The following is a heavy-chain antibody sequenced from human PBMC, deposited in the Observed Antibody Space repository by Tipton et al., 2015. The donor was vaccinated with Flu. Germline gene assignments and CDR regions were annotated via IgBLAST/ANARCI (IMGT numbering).Heavy chain of an antibody. V-gene: IGHV3-23*01. J-gene: IGHJ6*02. CDR3: AKVWSRYCSSTSCRNYYYYYGMDV. D-gene: IGHD2-2*01. CDR1: GFTFSSYA. CDR2: ISGSGGST. Sequence: GSLRLSCAASGFTFSSYAMSWVRQAPGKGLEWVSAISGSGGSTYYEDSVRGRFTISRDNSKNTLYLQMNSLRAEDTAVYYCAKVWSRYCSSTSCRNYYYYYGMDVWGQGTTVTVSS.